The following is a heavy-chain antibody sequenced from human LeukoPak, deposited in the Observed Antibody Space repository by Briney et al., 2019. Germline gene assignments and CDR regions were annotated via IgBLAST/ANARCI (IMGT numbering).Heavy chain of an antibody. V-gene: IGHV3-66*01. CDR1: GVTVSVSN. Sequence: GGSLRLSCAVSGVTVSVSNMNWVRQGPGKGLEWVSGFYTDDDRYYADSARGRFSISRDTSKNTLYLDMNALRAEDTAVYYCARDRGYRDTNFGMDVWGQGTTVIVSS. CDR2: FYTDDDR. CDR3: ARDRGYRDTNFGMDV. D-gene: IGHD5-12*01. J-gene: IGHJ6*02.